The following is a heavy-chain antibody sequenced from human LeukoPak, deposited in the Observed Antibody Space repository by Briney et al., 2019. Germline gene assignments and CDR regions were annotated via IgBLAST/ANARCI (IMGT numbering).Heavy chain of an antibody. CDR3: ARVNAGAFDY. V-gene: IGHV3-66*01. CDR1: GFTVSSNY. Sequence: LPGGSLRLSCAASGFTVSSNYMSWVRQAPGKGLEWVSVIYSGGSTYYADSVKGRFTISRDNSKNTLYLQMNSLRAEDTAVYYCARVNAGAFDYWGQGTLVTVSS. J-gene: IGHJ4*02. CDR2: IYSGGST. D-gene: IGHD1-26*01.